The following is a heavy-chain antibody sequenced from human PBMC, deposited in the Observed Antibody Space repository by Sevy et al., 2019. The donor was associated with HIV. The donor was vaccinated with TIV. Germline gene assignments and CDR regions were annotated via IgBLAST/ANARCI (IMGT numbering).Heavy chain of an antibody. CDR3: AVEYSSSSGGLGAFDI. CDR2: IIPIFGTE. V-gene: IGHV1-69*13. Sequence: ASVKVSCKASGGTFSSYAISWVRQAPGQGLEWMGGIIPIFGTENYAQTFQGRVTITADESTSTAYMELSSLRSEDTAVYYCAVEYSSSSGGLGAFDICGQGTMVTVSS. D-gene: IGHD6-6*01. CDR1: GGTFSSYA. J-gene: IGHJ3*02.